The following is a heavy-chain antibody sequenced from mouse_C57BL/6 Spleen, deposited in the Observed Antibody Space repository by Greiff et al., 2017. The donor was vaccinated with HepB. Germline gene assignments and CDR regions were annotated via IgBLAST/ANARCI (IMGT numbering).Heavy chain of an antibody. D-gene: IGHD1-1*01. CDR2: IDPSDSYT. CDR3: ARGGELRAMDS. V-gene: IGHV1-59*01. Sequence: QVQLQQPGAELVRPGTSVKLSCKASGYTFTSYWMHWVKQRPGQGLEWIGVIDPSDSYTNYNQKFKGKATLTVDTSSSTAYMQLSSLTSEDSAVYYCARGGELRAMDSWGQGTSVTVSS. CDR1: GYTFTSYW. J-gene: IGHJ4*01.